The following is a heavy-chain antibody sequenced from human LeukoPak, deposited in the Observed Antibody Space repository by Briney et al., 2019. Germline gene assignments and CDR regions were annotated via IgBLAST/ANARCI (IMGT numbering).Heavy chain of an antibody. CDR3: ARRFFLRESPGSWFDP. Sequence: SETLSLTCAVSGASISSGDYSWNWMRQPPGKGLEWIGYIYHTGHTYYSPSLKSRVTISVDRSRNQFSLKLTSVTAADAAVYFCARRFFLRESPGSWFDPWGQRTLVNVSS. D-gene: IGHD3-10*01. CDR1: GASISSGDYS. V-gene: IGHV4-30-2*01. J-gene: IGHJ5*02. CDR2: IYHTGHT.